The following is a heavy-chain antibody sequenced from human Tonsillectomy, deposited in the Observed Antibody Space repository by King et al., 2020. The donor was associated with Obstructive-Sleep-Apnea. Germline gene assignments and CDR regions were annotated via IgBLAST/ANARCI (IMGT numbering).Heavy chain of an antibody. V-gene: IGHV1-2*02. CDR1: GYTFTDDH. CDR3: AMGKRVTTGTGPTDPYGY. CDR2: INPNSGGT. D-gene: IGHD4-17*01. J-gene: IGHJ4*01. Sequence: VQLVESGAEVKNPGASMKVSCKASGYTFTDDHMHWVRQAPGQGPEWMGWINPNSGGTNYAETFQGRITMAWDTSISTAYMELRRLRFDDTAVYYCAMGKRVTTGTGPTDPYGYWGQGTLVTVSP.